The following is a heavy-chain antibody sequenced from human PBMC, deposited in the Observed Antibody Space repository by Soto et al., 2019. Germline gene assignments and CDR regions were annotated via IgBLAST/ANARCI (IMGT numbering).Heavy chain of an antibody. CDR2: IYYSGST. CDR3: ARDGDYFGSGSPPLLSK. V-gene: IGHV4-31*03. J-gene: IGHJ4*02. Sequence: QVQLQESGPGLVMPSQTLSLTCTVSGGSITSDNYCWTWIRQHPVKGLEWMGHIYYSGSTSYNPSLKCRVTISIETSKNQFSLKLTSVTAADTAVYYCARDGDYFGSGSPPLLSKWGQGTLVTVSS. CDR1: GGSITSDNYC. D-gene: IGHD3-10*01.